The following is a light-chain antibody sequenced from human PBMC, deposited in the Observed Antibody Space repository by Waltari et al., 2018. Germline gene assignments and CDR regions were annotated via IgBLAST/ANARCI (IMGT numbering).Light chain of an antibody. CDR3: QQYDRYPWT. CDR1: QSIRSW. V-gene: IGKV1-5*03. Sequence: DIQMTQSPSTLSASVGDTVSITCRASQSIRSWLAWYQRKPGKAPKLLIYEASTLESGVPSMVSGSGSGTEFTLVISSLQPEDFASYHCQQYDRYPWTFGLGTEVEIK. J-gene: IGKJ1*01. CDR2: EAS.